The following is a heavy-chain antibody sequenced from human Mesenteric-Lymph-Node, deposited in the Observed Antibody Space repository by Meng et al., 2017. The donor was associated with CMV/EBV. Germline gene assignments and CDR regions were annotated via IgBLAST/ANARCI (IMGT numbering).Heavy chain of an antibody. D-gene: IGHD1-26*01. CDR2: IRSKDNSYAT. J-gene: IGHJ6*02. CDR1: GFSFSGSA. V-gene: IGHV3-73*01. CDR3: SLPLRWELPGPSYFHDMDV. Sequence: GGSLRLSCATSGFSFSGSAVHWVRQASGKGLERVGRIRSKDNSYATAYGASVKGRFTISRDDSKNTAYLQMNSLKTEDTAVYYCSLPLRWELPGPSYFHDMDVWGQGTTVTVSS.